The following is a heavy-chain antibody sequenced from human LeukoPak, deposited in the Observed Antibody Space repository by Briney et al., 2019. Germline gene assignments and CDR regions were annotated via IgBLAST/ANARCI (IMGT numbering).Heavy chain of an antibody. CDR3: AREYGTMIVVVIPLRYFDY. J-gene: IGHJ4*02. V-gene: IGHV4-39*02. CDR2: IYYSGST. D-gene: IGHD3-22*01. CDR1: GGSISSSSYY. Sequence: SETLSLTCTVSGGSISSSSYYWGWIRQPPGKGLEWIGSIYYSGSTYYNPSLNSRVTISVDTSKNQFSLKLSSVTAADTAVYYCAREYGTMIVVVIPLRYFDYWGQGTLVTVSS.